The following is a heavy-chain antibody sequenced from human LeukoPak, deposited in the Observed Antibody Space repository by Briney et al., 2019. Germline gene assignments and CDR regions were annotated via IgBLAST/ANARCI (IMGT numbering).Heavy chain of an antibody. Sequence: GGSLRLSCAASGFTFSDYYVSWIRQAPGKGLEWVSYISSSGSTIYYADSVKGRFTISRDNAKNSLYLQMNSLRAEDTAVYYCARDFETGTPDYWGQGTLVTVSS. V-gene: IGHV3-11*04. CDR3: ARDFETGTPDY. D-gene: IGHD1-1*01. CDR1: GFTFSDYY. J-gene: IGHJ4*02. CDR2: ISSSGSTI.